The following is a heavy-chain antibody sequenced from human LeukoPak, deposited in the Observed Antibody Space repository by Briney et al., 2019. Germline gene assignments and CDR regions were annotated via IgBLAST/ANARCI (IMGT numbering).Heavy chain of an antibody. J-gene: IGHJ5*02. CDR2: IYYSGRT. Sequence: SQTLSLTCTVSGGSISSGDYYWSWIRQPPGKGLEWIGYIYYSGRTYYNPSLKSRVTISVDTSKNQFSLKLSSVTAADTAVYYCARVPAANNWFDPWGQGTLVTVSS. D-gene: IGHD2-2*01. CDR3: ARVPAANNWFDP. V-gene: IGHV4-30-4*01. CDR1: GGSISSGDYY.